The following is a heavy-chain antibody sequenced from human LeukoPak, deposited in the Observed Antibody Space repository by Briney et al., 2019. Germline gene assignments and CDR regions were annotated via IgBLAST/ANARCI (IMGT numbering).Heavy chain of an antibody. D-gene: IGHD2-8*01. CDR3: ARALDLISCFHP. Sequence: SETLSLTCTVSGGSISSYYWSWIRQPPGKGLEWIGYIYYSGSTNYNPSLKSRVTISVDTSKNQFSLKLSSVTAADTAVYSCARALDLISCFHPWGQGTLVTVSS. V-gene: IGHV4-59*12. CDR1: GGSISSYY. J-gene: IGHJ5*02. CDR2: IYYSGST.